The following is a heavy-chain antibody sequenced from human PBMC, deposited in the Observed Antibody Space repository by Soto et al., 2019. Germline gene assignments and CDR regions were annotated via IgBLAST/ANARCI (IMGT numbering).Heavy chain of an antibody. D-gene: IGHD3-3*01. J-gene: IGHJ6*02. V-gene: IGHV3-48*03. Sequence: EVQLVESGGGLVQPGGSLRLSCAASGFTFSSYEMNWVRQAPGKGLEWVSYISVGGTIYYVDSLKGRFTISRDNAKNSLYLQMNSLRAEDTAVYYCARDATSADFWSGYSYGMDVWGQGTTVTVSS. CDR1: GFTFSSYE. CDR3: ARDATSADFWSGYSYGMDV. CDR2: ISVGGTI.